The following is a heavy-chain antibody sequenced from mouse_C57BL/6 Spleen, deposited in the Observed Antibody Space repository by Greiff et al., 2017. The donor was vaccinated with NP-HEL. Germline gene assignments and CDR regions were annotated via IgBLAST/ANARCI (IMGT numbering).Heavy chain of an antibody. CDR3: ARHGGNYAMDY. V-gene: IGHV5-6*01. CDR2: ISSGGSYT. Sequence: EVKLVESGGDLVKPGGSLKLSCAASGFTFSSYGMSWVRQTPDKRLEWVATISSGGSYTYYPDSVKGRCTISRDNAKNTLYLQMSSLKSEDTAMYYCARHGGNYAMDYWGQGTSVTVSS. J-gene: IGHJ4*01. D-gene: IGHD2-14*01. CDR1: GFTFSSYG.